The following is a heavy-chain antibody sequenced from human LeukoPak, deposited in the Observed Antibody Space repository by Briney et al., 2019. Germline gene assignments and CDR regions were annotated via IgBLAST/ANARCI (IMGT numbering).Heavy chain of an antibody. CDR3: ARRLRANWNWFDP. J-gene: IGHJ5*02. CDR1: GYSFTSYW. Sequence: GESLKISCKGSGYSFTSYWIGWVRQMPVKGLEWMGIIYPGDSDTRYSPSFQGQVTISADKSISTAYLQWSSLKASDTAMYYCARRLRANWNWFDPWGQGTLVTVSS. D-gene: IGHD7-27*01. CDR2: IYPGDSDT. V-gene: IGHV5-51*01.